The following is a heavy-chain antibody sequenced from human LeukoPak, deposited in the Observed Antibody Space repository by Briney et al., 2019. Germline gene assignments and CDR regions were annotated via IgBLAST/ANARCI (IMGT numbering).Heavy chain of an antibody. D-gene: IGHD3-10*01. Sequence: GSSVKVSCKASGGTLSGYAISWVRQAPGQGLEWMGGIIPIYGTPHSAQKFQGRVTITTDESTSTAYMELSSLRSEDTAVYYCASESRVLLWFGELGYWGQGTLVTVSS. CDR1: GGTLSGYA. V-gene: IGHV1-69*05. J-gene: IGHJ4*02. CDR2: IIPIYGTP. CDR3: ASESRVLLWFGELGY.